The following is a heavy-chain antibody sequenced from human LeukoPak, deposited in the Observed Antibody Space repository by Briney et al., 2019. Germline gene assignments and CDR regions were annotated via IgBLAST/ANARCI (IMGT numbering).Heavy chain of an antibody. CDR1: GGSISSYY. CDR3: AIAPGYYYMDV. D-gene: IGHD2-21*01. J-gene: IGHJ6*03. V-gene: IGHV4-59*01. CDR2: SGST. Sequence: SETLSLTCTVSGGSISSYYWSWIRQPPGKGLEWIGYSGSTNYNPSLKSRVTISVDTSKNQFSLKLSSVTAADTAVYYCAIAPGYYYMDVWGKGTTVTISS.